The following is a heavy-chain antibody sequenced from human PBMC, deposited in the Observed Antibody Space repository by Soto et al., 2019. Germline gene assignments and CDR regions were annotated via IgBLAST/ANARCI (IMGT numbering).Heavy chain of an antibody. CDR1: GFTFSDYY. CDR3: ARDTGGSYDY. V-gene: IGHV3-72*01. CDR2: TRNKANSYAT. J-gene: IGHJ4*02. D-gene: IGHD1-26*01. Sequence: EVQLVESGGGLVQPGGSLRLSCAASGFTFSDYYMDWVRQVPGKGLEWIGRTRNKANSYATEYVASVKGRFSIPRDDSKDSMYLQMNSLKTEDTAVYYCARDTGGSYDYWGQGALVTVSS.